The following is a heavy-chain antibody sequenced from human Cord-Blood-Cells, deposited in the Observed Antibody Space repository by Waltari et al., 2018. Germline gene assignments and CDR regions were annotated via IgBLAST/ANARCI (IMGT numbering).Heavy chain of an antibody. Sequence: QLQLQESGPGLVKPSETLSLTCTVSGGSISSSSYYWGWIRQPPGKGLGWIGSIYYSGSTYDNPSLKSGVTISVDTSKNQFSLKLSSGTAADTAVYYCARHREGQWLKNWGQGTLVTVSS. CDR2: IYYSGST. V-gene: IGHV4-39*01. CDR3: ARHREGQWLKN. J-gene: IGHJ4*02. D-gene: IGHD6-19*01. CDR1: GGSISSSSYY.